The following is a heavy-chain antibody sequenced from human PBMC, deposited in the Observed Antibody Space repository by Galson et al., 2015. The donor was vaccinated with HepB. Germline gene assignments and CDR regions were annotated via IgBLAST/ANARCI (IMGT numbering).Heavy chain of an antibody. CDR1: GFNFNVYA. Sequence: SLRLSCAASGFNFNVYAMHWVRQAPGKGLEWVSYISYNSDSRGYADSVQGRFTISRDNTKNSLYLQMSSLRADDTAFYYCAKGYAVGGYCTSTNCAYYFDNWGRGALVTAAS. CDR2: ISYNSDSR. V-gene: IGHV3-9*01. D-gene: IGHD2-2*03. J-gene: IGHJ4*02. CDR3: AKGYAVGGYCTSTNCAYYFDN.